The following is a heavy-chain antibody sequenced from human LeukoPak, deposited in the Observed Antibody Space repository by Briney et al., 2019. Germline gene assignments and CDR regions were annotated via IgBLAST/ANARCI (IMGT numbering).Heavy chain of an antibody. CDR3: ARALCYYGSGSPTLFDY. D-gene: IGHD3-10*01. J-gene: IGHJ4*02. CDR2: INHSGST. CDR1: GGSFSGYY. Sequence: PSETLSLTCAVYGGSFSGYYWSWIRQPPGKGLEWIGEINHSGSTNYNPSLKSRVTISVDTSKNQFSLKLSSVTAADTAVYYCARALCYYGSGSPTLFDYWGQGTLVTVSS. V-gene: IGHV4-34*01.